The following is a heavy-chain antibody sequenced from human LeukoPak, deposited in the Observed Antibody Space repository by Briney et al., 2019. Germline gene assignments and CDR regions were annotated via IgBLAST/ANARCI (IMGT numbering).Heavy chain of an antibody. CDR2: ISYDGSNK. D-gene: IGHD3-9*01. V-gene: IGHV3-30-3*01. CDR1: GFTFDDYA. CDR3: ARPLDDILTGYFA. J-gene: IGHJ4*02. Sequence: GGSLRLSCAASGFTFDDYAMHWVRQAPGKGLEWVAVISYDGSNKYYADSVKGRFTISRDNSKNTLYLQMNSLRAEDTAVYYCARPLDDILTGYFAWGQGTLVTVSS.